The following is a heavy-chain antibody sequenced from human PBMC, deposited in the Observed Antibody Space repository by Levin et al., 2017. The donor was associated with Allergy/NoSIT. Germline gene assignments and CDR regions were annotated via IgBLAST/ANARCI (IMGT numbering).Heavy chain of an antibody. CDR1: GFTFSSYA. CDR2: IGGSGGST. Sequence: GGSLRLSCAVSGFTFSSYALSWVRQAPGKGLEWVSAIGGSGGSTYYADSVKGRFTISRDTSKNTLYLQMNSLRAEDTAVYYCAKYGDYDILTGYSNFDYWGQGTLVTVSS. V-gene: IGHV3-23*01. CDR3: AKYGDYDILTGYSNFDY. J-gene: IGHJ4*02. D-gene: IGHD3-9*01.